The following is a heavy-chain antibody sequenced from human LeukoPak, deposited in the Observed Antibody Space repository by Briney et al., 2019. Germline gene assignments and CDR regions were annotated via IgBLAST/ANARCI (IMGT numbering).Heavy chain of an antibody. J-gene: IGHJ3*02. CDR3: ARARRRDAFDI. CDR1: GGSISSYY. V-gene: IGHV4-59*01. Sequence: PSETLSLTCTVSGGSISSYYWSWIRQPPGKGLEWIGYIYYSGSTNYNPSLKSRVNISVDTSKNQFSLKLSSVTAADTAVYYCARARRRDAFDIWGQGTMVTVSS. CDR2: IYYSGST.